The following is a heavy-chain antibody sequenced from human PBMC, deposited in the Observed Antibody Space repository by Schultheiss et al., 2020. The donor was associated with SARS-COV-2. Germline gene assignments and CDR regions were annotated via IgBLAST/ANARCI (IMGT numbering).Heavy chain of an antibody. CDR2: IYYSGST. D-gene: IGHD2-8*01. Sequence: SETLSLTCAVYGGSFSGYYWGWIRQPPGKGLEWIGYIYYSGSTNYNPSLKSRVTISVDTSRNQFSLKLSSVTAADTALYYCARGRGYCTNGVCYRVGPYYYYGMDVWGQGTTVTVSS. CDR1: GGSFSGYY. J-gene: IGHJ6*02. V-gene: IGHV4-59*01. CDR3: ARGRGYCTNGVCYRVGPYYYYGMDV.